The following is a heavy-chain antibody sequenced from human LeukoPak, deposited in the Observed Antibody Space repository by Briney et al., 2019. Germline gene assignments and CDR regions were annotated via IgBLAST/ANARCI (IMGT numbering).Heavy chain of an antibody. Sequence: PGGSLRLSCSASGFTFSSYAMHWVRQAPGKGLEYVSAISSNGGSTYYADSVKGRFTISRDNAKNSLYLQMNSLRAEDTAVYYCATLSSAYDYFDYWGQGTLVSVSS. D-gene: IGHD5-12*01. J-gene: IGHJ4*02. V-gene: IGHV3-64*04. CDR2: ISSNGGST. CDR3: ATLSSAYDYFDY. CDR1: GFTFSSYA.